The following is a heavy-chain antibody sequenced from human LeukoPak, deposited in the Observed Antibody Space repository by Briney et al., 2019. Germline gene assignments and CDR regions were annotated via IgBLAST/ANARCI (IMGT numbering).Heavy chain of an antibody. D-gene: IGHD6-13*01. CDR1: GGSISSYY. CDR2: IYYSGSA. J-gene: IGHJ4*02. CDR3: ARLGYSSSWYVFHY. V-gene: IGHV4-59*01. Sequence: PSETLSLTCTVSGGSISSYYWSWIRQPPGKGREWMWDIYYSGSAIYNPSLKSRVTISVDTSKSQFSLNLNSVTAADTAVYYCARLGYSSSWYVFHYWGQGTMVTVSS.